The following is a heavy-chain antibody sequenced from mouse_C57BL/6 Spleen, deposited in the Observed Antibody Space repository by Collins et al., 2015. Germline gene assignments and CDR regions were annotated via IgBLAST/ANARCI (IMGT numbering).Heavy chain of an antibody. CDR2: INTETGEP. D-gene: IGHD2-3*01. Sequence: QIQLVQSGPELKKPGETVKISCKASGYTFTDYSMHWVKQAPGKGLKWMGWINTETGEPTYADDFKGRFAFSLETSASTAYLQINNLKNEDTATYFCARWLLRGGYYAMDYWGQGTSVTVSS. CDR3: ARWLLRGGYYAMDY. V-gene: IGHV9-2-1*01. J-gene: IGHJ4*01. CDR1: GYTFTDYS.